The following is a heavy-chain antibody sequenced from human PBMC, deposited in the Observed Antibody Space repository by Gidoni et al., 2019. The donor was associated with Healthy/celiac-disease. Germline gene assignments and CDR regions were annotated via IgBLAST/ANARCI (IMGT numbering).Heavy chain of an antibody. CDR2: IYYSGST. V-gene: IGHV4-39*01. Sequence: QLQLPESRPRLVTPSETLSLTCTVSACSISSGSYYWGWIRQPPGKGLEWIGCIYYSGSTSYNPSLKSRATISVDTSKNQFSLKLSSGTAADTAVYYCARHESSSWYIWFDPWGQGTLVTVSS. CDR3: ARHESSSWYIWFDP. CDR1: ACSISSGSYY. D-gene: IGHD6-13*01. J-gene: IGHJ5*02.